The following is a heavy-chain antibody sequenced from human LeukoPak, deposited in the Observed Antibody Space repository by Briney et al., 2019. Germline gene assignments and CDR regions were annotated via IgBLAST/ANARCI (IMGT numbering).Heavy chain of an antibody. Sequence: PSETLSLTCTVSGGSISSSSYYWGWIRQPPGKGLEWIGSIYYSGSTYYNPSLKSRVTISVDTSKNQFSLKLSSVTAADTAVYYCARLVGRRNAFDIWGQGTMVTVSS. CDR1: GGSISSSSYY. CDR3: ARLVGRRNAFDI. V-gene: IGHV4-39*07. CDR2: IYYSGST. J-gene: IGHJ3*02. D-gene: IGHD3-10*01.